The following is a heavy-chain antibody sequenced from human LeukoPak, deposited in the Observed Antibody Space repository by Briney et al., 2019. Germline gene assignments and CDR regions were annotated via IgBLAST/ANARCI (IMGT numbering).Heavy chain of an antibody. Sequence: SETLSLTCTASGGSISSSSYYWGWIRQPPGKGLEWIGSIYYSGSTYYNPSLKSRVTISVDTSKNQFSLKLSSVTAADTAVYYCARCSITVPAARLHFDYWGQGTLVTVSS. CDR3: ARCSITVPAARLHFDY. CDR2: IYYSGST. CDR1: GGSISSSSYY. J-gene: IGHJ4*02. V-gene: IGHV4-39*01. D-gene: IGHD2-2*01.